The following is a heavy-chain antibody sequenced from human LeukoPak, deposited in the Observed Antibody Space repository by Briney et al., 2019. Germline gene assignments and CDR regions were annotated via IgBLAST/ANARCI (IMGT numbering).Heavy chain of an antibody. CDR3: ARDYSHYHFDY. D-gene: IGHD4-11*01. CDR1: GGSISSGGYY. Sequence: SQTLSLTCTVSGGSISSGGYYWSWIRQPPGKGLEWIGYIYYSGSTNYNPSLKSRVTISVDTSKNQFSLKLSSVTAADTAVYYCARDYSHYHFDYWGQGTLVTVSS. CDR2: IYYSGST. J-gene: IGHJ4*02. V-gene: IGHV4-61*08.